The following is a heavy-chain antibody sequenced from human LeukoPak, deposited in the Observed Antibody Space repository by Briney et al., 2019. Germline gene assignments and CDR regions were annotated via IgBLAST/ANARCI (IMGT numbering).Heavy chain of an antibody. V-gene: IGHV4-59*01. CDR2: VYYSGST. Sequence: SETLSLTCTVSGGSISYNYWSWIRQPPGKGLEWIGYVYYSGSTNYNPSLKSRVTISVDTSKNQFSLKLSSVTAADTAVYYCARDATHYYDSSGYYYRGAFDIWGQGTMVTVSS. CDR1: GGSISYNY. CDR3: ARDATHYYDSSGYYYRGAFDI. D-gene: IGHD3-22*01. J-gene: IGHJ3*02.